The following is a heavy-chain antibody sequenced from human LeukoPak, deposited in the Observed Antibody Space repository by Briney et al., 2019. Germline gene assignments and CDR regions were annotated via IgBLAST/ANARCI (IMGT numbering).Heavy chain of an antibody. CDR2: IKQDGSEK. J-gene: IGHJ4*02. D-gene: IGHD6-13*01. V-gene: IGHV3-7*01. Sequence: GGSLRLSCAASGFTFSSSGMSWVRQAPGKGLEWVANIKQDGSEKYYVDSVKGRFTISRDNAKNSLYLQMNSLRAEDTAVYYCARESVAAAGREFDYWGQGTLVTVSS. CDR1: GFTFSSSG. CDR3: ARESVAAAGREFDY.